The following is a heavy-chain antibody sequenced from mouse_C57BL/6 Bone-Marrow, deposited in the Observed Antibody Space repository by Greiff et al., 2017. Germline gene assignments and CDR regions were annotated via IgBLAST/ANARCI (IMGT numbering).Heavy chain of an antibody. V-gene: IGHV1-72*01. Sequence: QVQLQQSGAELVKPGASVKLSCKASGYTFTSYWMHWVKQRPGRGLEWIGRFDPNSGGTKYNEKFKSKATLTVDKPSSTAYMQLSSLTSEDSAVYYCAREGFTTVVNYWGQGTTLTVSS. CDR2: FDPNSGGT. J-gene: IGHJ2*01. CDR3: AREGFTTVVNY. D-gene: IGHD1-1*01. CDR1: GYTFTSYW.